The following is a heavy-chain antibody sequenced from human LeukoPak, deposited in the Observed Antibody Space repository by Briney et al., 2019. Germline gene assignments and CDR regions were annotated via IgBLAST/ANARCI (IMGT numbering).Heavy chain of an antibody. V-gene: IGHV3-21*01. CDR3: AREGEQWLAKNFDY. CDR2: ISRSSSYISRSSDYI. D-gene: IGHD6-19*01. J-gene: IGHJ4*02. Sequence: GGSLRLSCAASGFTFSNYNMNWVCQAPGKGLEWVSSISRSSSYISRSSDYIYYADSVKGRFTTSRNNAKNSLYLQMNSLRAEDTAVYYCAREGEQWLAKNFDYWGQGTVVTVSS. CDR1: GFTFSNYN.